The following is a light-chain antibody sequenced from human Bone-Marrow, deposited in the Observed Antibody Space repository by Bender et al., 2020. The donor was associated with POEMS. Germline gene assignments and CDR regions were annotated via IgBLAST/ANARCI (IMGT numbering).Light chain of an antibody. J-gene: IGLJ3*02. V-gene: IGLV1-44*01. CDR1: TSNIGGNT. Sequence: QSVLTQPTSVSGAPGQRVTISCSGSTSNIGGNTVAWYQHLPGAAPKLLIFVNNQRPSRVPDRFSGSKSGTSASLAISGLQSEDEADYYCAAWDDTLNGPVFGGGTKVTVL. CDR3: AAWDDTLNGPV. CDR2: VNN.